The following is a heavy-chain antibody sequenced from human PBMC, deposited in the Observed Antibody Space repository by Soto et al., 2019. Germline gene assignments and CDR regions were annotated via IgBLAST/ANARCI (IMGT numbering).Heavy chain of an antibody. CDR3: ARDQGSGRYGTDLYYYYGMDV. CDR2: IYASGST. J-gene: IGHJ6*02. Sequence: PSETLSLTCTVSGGSISSYYWSWIRQPAGKGLEWIGRIYASGSTNYNPSLKSRVTMSVDTSKNQFSLKLSSVTAADTAVYYCARDQGSGRYGTDLYYYYGMDVWGQGTTVTVSS. V-gene: IGHV4-4*07. D-gene: IGHD6-19*01. CDR1: GGSISSYY.